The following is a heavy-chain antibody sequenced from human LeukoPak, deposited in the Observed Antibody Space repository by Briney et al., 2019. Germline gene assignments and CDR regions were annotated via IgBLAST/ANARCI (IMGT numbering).Heavy chain of an antibody. J-gene: IGHJ6*02. Sequence: PGGSLRLSCAASGFTFSSYWMSWVRQAPGKGLEWVANIKQDRSEKYYVDSVKGRFTISRDNAKNSLYLQMNSLRAEDTAVYYCARVELWFGEHAGYYYYGMDVWGQGTTVTVSS. CDR2: IKQDRSEK. V-gene: IGHV3-7*01. CDR3: ARVELWFGEHAGYYYYGMDV. D-gene: IGHD3-10*01. CDR1: GFTFSSYW.